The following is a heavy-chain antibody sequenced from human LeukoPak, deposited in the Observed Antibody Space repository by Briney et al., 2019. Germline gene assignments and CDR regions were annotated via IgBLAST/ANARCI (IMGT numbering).Heavy chain of an antibody. D-gene: IGHD5-18*01. CDR1: XGSIXTXX. CDR2: IYYSGSI. J-gene: IGHJ4*02. Sequence: LXXXXTVXXGSIXTXXWSWVRXPPGKXLEXXXYIYYSGSINYNPSLKSRVTISEDTPKNQFSLKLSSVTAADTAVYYCARSRGYSYGTTFLDYWGQGTLVTVSS. V-gene: IGHV4-59*08. CDR3: ARSRGYSYGTTFLDY.